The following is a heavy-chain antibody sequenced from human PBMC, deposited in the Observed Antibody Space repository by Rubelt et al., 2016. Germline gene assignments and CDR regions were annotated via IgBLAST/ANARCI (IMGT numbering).Heavy chain of an antibody. CDR2: ITGSGGST. D-gene: IGHD5-18*01. CDR3: ASYTPGYRSLEN. Sequence: EVELVESGGSLVQPGGSLRLSCAASGFTFYNYAMTWVRQAPGKGLEWVSVITGSGGSTFYADSVKGRFTITRDNSKNTLYLQMNSLRAEDTAVYYWASYTPGYRSLENWGQGTLVTVSS. CDR1: GFTFYNYA. J-gene: IGHJ4*02. V-gene: IGHV3-23*04.